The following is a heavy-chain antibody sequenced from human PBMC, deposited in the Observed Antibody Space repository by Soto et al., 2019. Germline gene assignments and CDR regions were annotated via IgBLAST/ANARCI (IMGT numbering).Heavy chain of an antibody. CDR1: GGTFSSYT. V-gene: IGHV1-69*02. D-gene: IGHD6-13*01. CDR2: IIPILGIT. J-gene: IGHJ6*03. Sequence: QVQLVQSGAEVKKPGSSVKVSCKASGGTFSSYTISWVRQAPGQGLEWMGRIIPILGITNYAQKFQGRVTITADKSTSTAYMELSSLRSEDTAVYYCARQERGSSWYMDVWGQGTTVTVSS. CDR3: ARQERGSSWYMDV.